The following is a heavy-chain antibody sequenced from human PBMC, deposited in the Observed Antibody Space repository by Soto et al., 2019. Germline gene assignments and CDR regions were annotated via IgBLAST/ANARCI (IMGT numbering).Heavy chain of an antibody. J-gene: IGHJ4*02. CDR1: GFTFSDYY. CDR3: ARDGYYDVLTGLLPAYSPDY. D-gene: IGHD3-9*01. CDR2: ISSRDDTK. V-gene: IGHV3-11*01. Sequence: QVQLVESGGGLVKPGGSLRLSCAASGFTFSDYYMTWIRQAPGKGLEWLSYISSRDDTKYYADSVKGRFTISRDNAKNSLYREMNRLRADDTAVYYCARDGYYDVLTGLLPAYSPDYWGRGTLVTVSS.